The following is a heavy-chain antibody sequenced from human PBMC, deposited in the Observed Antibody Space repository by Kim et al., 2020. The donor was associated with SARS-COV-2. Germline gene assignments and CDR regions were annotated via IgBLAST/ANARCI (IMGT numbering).Heavy chain of an antibody. CDR3: ARGTSGGGYDS. J-gene: IGHJ5*02. CDR2: T. D-gene: IGHD5-12*01. V-gene: IGHV4-34*01. Sequence: TNYNPSLKSRVTISVDTSKNQFSLKLSSVTAADTAVYYCARGTSGGGYDSWGQGTLVTVSS.